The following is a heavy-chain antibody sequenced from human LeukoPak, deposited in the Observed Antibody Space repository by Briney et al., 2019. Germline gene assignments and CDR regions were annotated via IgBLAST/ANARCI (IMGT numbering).Heavy chain of an antibody. CDR2: IIPIFGTA. V-gene: IGHV1-69*13. J-gene: IGHJ4*02. CDR3: ARVGSIAAAGPDSDY. CDR1: GGTFSSYA. D-gene: IGHD6-13*01. Sequence: SVKVSCKASGGTFSSYAISWVRQAPGQGLEWVGGIIPIFGTANYAQKFQGRVTITADESTSTAYMELSSLRSEDTAVYYCARVGSIAAAGPDSDYWGQGTLVTVSS.